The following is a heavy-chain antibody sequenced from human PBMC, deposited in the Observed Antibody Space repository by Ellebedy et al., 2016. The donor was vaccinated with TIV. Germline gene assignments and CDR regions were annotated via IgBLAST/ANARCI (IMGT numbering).Heavy chain of an antibody. CDR2: VYYTGTT. D-gene: IGHD5-12*01. V-gene: IGHV4-59*01. Sequence: MPSETLSLTCNVSGGSITSYFWTWIRQTPGKGLEWIGYVYYTGTTDYNPSLSSRVTISIDTSKSQFSLRLNSVTAADTAVYYCAREGIVATMFIDLWGPGTLVTVSS. CDR3: AREGIVATMFIDL. CDR1: GGSITSYF. J-gene: IGHJ5*02.